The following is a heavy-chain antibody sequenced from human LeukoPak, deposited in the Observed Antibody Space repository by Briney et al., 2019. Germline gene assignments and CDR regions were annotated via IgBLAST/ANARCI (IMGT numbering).Heavy chain of an antibody. CDR2: IKQDGSEK. V-gene: IGHV3-7*01. CDR3: ARVFAPLPRLSGSPYYYYGMDV. Sequence: GGSLRLSCAASGFTFSSYWMSWVRQAPGKGLEWVANIKQDGSEKYYVDSVKGRFTISRDNAKNSLYLQMNSLRAEDTAVYYCARVFAPLPRLSGSPYYYYGMDVWGQGTTVTVSS. D-gene: IGHD3-10*01. J-gene: IGHJ6*02. CDR1: GFTFSSYW.